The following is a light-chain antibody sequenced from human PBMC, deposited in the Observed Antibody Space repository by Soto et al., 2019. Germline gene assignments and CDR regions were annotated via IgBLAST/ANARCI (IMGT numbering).Light chain of an antibody. CDR2: AAS. Sequence: DIQLTQSPSFLSASVGDRVTITCRASQGISSYLAWYQQKPGKAPKLLIYAASTLQSGVPSRFSDSGSGTEFTLTISSLQPEDFATYYCQQLNSYPRFGQGTKLESK. CDR1: QGISSY. CDR3: QQLNSYPR. J-gene: IGKJ2*03. V-gene: IGKV1-9*01.